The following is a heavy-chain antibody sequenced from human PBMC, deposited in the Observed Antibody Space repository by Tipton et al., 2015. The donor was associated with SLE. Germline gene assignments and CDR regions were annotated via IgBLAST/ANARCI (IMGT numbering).Heavy chain of an antibody. D-gene: IGHD7-27*01. CDR3: ARAPNGGYGSFDY. J-gene: IGHJ4*02. CDR1: GGSISESTYS. V-gene: IGHV4-39*07. CDR2: IYYRGRS. Sequence: TLSLTCTVSGGSISESTYSWDWIRQAPGKGLEWIGRIYYRGRSYYNPSLKSRVTISVDTSKNQFSLKLSSVTAADTAVYYCARAPNGGYGSFDYWGLGALVTVSS.